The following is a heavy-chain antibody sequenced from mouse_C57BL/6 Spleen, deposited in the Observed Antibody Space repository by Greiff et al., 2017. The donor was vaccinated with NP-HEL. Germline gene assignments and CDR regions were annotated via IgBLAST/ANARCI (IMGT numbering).Heavy chain of an antibody. D-gene: IGHD2-4*01. CDR3: ACYYDYDLRFAY. CDR2: IYPGSGNT. Sequence: QVQLQQSGAELVRPGASVKLSCKASGYTFTDYYINWVKQRPGQGLEWIASIYPGSGNTYYNEKFKGKAKLTADKSSSTAYMQLSSLTSEDSAVYVCACYYDYDLRFAYWGQGTLVTVSA. V-gene: IGHV1-76*01. J-gene: IGHJ3*01. CDR1: GYTFTDYY.